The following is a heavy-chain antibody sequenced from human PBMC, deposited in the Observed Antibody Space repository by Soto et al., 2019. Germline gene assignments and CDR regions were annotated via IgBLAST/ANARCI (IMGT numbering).Heavy chain of an antibody. V-gene: IGHV3-23*01. CDR1: GFTFYSYA. CDR3: AKQNTGPGWFDP. Sequence: GGSLRLSCAASGFTFYSYAMSWVRQAPGEGLEWVSSISGSGGSTYYADSVKGRFTISRDNSENTLSLEMSSLRSEDTAIYYCAKQNTGPGWFDPWGQGTLVTVSS. J-gene: IGHJ5*02. CDR2: ISGSGGST.